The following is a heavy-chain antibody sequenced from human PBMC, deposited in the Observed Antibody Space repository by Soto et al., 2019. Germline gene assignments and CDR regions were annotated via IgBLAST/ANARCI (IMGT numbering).Heavy chain of an antibody. CDR1: GFTFSSYA. J-gene: IGHJ4*02. V-gene: IGHV3-23*01. CDR2: ISGSGGST. Sequence: EVQLLESGGGLVQPGGSLRLSCAASGFTFSSYAMSWVRQAPGKGLEWVSAISGSGGSTYYADSVKGRFTISRDNSKNPLYLQMNSLRAEDTAVYYCAKIPLEWHHLPDYWGQGTLVTVSS. D-gene: IGHD3-3*01. CDR3: AKIPLEWHHLPDY.